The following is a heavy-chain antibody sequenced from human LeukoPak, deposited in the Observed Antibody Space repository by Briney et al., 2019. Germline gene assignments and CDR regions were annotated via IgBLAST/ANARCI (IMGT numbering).Heavy chain of an antibody. CDR1: GGSISSYY. J-gene: IGHJ4*02. V-gene: IGHV4-59*08. Sequence: PSETLSLTCTVSGGSISSYYWSWIRQPPGKGLEWIGYIYYSGSTNYNPSLKSRVTISVDTSKNQFSLKLSSVTAADTAVYYCARRYGSGSYYLDYWGQGTLVTVSS. D-gene: IGHD3-10*01. CDR2: IYYSGST. CDR3: ARRYGSGSYYLDY.